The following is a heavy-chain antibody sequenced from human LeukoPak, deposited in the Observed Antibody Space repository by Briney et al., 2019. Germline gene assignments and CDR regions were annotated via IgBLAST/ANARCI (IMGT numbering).Heavy chain of an antibody. CDR1: GFTVSSNY. V-gene: IGHV3-66*01. J-gene: IGHJ4*02. CDR3: AKDRGGRDGYNFDY. CDR2: IYSGGST. Sequence: GGSLRLSYAASGFTVSSNYMSWVRQAPGKGLEWVSVIYSGGSTYYADSVKGRFTISRDISKNTLYLQMNSLRAEDTAVYYCAKDRGGRDGYNFDYWGQGTLVTVSS. D-gene: IGHD5-24*01.